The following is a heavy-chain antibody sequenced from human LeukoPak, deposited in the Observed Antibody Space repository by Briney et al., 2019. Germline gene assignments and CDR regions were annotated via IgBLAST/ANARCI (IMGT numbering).Heavy chain of an antibody. CDR1: GFTFSSYS. D-gene: IGHD3-22*01. V-gene: IGHV3-48*01. Sequence: GGSLRLSCAASGFTFSSYSTNWVRQAPGKGLEWVSYISSSSSTIYYADSVKGRFTISRDNAKNSLYLQMNSLRAEDTAVYYCARVYSSAVDYWGQGTLVTVSS. CDR3: ARVYSSAVDY. J-gene: IGHJ4*02. CDR2: ISSSSSTI.